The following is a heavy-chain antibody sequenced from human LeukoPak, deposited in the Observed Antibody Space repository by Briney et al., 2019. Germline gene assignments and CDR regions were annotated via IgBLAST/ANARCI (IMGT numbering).Heavy chain of an antibody. D-gene: IGHD2-2*02. CDR1: GVSFSGYY. Sequence: SETLSLTCAIYGVSFSGYYWSWIRQPPGKGLEWIGEINHSGSTNYNPSLKSRVTISVDTSKNQFSLKLSSVTAADTAVYYCARAHCSSTSCYKGGWFDPWGQGTLVTVSS. CDR3: ARAHCSSTSCYKGGWFDP. J-gene: IGHJ5*02. V-gene: IGHV4-34*01. CDR2: INHSGST.